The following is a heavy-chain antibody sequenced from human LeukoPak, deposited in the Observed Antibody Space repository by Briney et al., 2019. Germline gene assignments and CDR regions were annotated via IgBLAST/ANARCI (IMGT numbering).Heavy chain of an antibody. CDR3: ARSYSDYGSFDY. V-gene: IGHV1-69*04. J-gene: IGHJ4*02. CDR1: GGTFSSYA. CDR2: IIPIFGIA. D-gene: IGHD4-11*01. Sequence: GSSVKVSCKASGGTFSSYAISWVRQAPGQGLEWMGRIIPIFGIANYAQKFQGRVTITADKSTSTAYMELSSLRSEDTAVYYCARSYSDYGSFDYWGQGTLVTVSS.